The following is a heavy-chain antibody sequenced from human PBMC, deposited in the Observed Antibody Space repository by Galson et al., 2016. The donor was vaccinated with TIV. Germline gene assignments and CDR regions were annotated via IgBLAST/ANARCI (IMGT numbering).Heavy chain of an antibody. CDR1: GDTFSNYV. Sequence: SVKVSCKAPGDTFSNYVISWVRQAPGQGLEWMGGIIPIHGLSNHAQKFQGRLTVAADKLTSTVYMELSSLTSEDTAVYYCARDVPCGGDCYFFDLWGQGTRVTVSS. D-gene: IGHD2-21*02. CDR2: IIPIHGLS. V-gene: IGHV1-69*10. CDR3: ARDVPCGGDCYFFDL. J-gene: IGHJ4*02.